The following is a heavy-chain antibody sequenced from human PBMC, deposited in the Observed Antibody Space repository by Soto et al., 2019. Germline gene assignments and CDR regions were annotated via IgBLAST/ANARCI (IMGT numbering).Heavy chain of an antibody. CDR1: GGSISSSSYY. CDR3: ARIHSSPSSDMDV. D-gene: IGHD6-6*01. V-gene: IGHV4-39*01. J-gene: IGHJ6*02. CDR2: IYYSGST. Sequence: SETLSLTCTVSGGSISSSSYYWGWIRQPPGKGLEWIGSIYYSGSTYYNPSLKSRVTISVDTSKNQFSLQLNSVTPEDTAVYYCARIHSSPSSDMDVWGQGTTVTVSS.